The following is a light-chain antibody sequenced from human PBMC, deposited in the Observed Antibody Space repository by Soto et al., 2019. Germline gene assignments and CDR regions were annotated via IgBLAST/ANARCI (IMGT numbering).Light chain of an antibody. J-gene: IGKJ5*01. CDR3: QQYNSYSIT. CDR1: QSVSTW. Sequence: IRITQSASAVSPSVGQRVTITCRASQSVSTWLAWYQQKPGKAPKLLIYKASSLESGVPSRFSGSGSGTEFTLTISSLQPDDFATYYCQQYNSYSITFGQGTRLEIK. CDR2: KAS. V-gene: IGKV1-5*03.